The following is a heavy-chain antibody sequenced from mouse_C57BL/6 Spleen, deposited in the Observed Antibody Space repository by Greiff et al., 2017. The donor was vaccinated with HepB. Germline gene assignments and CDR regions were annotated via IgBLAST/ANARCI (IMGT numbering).Heavy chain of an antibody. CDR2: ISSGSSTI. V-gene: IGHV5-17*01. D-gene: IGHD2-1*01. CDR3: STKEGYYAMDY. CDR1: GFTFSDYG. Sequence: EVKLQESGGGLVKPGGSLKLSCAASGFTFSDYGMHWVRQAPEKGLEWVAYISSGSSTIYYADTVKGRFTISRDNAKNTLFLQMTSLRSEDTAMYYCSTKEGYYAMDYWGQGTSVTVSS. J-gene: IGHJ4*01.